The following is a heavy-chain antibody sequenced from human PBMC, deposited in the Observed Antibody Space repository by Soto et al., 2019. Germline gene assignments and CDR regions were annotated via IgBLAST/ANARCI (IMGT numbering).Heavy chain of an antibody. J-gene: IGHJ4*02. Sequence: PSETLSLTCAVYGGSFSGYYWSWIRQPPGKGLEWIGEINHSGSTNYNPSLKSRVTISVDTSKNQFSLKLSSVTAADTAVYYCARDGRQLVFDYWGQGTLVTVSS. CDR3: ARDGRQLVFDY. CDR2: INHSGST. D-gene: IGHD6-13*01. CDR1: GGSFSGYY. V-gene: IGHV4-34*01.